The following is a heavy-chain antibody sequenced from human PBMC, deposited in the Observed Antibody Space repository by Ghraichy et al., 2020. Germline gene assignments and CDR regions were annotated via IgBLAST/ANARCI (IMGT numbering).Heavy chain of an antibody. Sequence: SETLSLTCTVSGGSISSYYWSWIRQPPGKGLEWIGYIYYSGSTNYNPSLKCRVTISVDTSKNQFSLKLSSVTAADTAVYYCSRHGPDYYYDSSADAFDIWGQGPMVTVSS. CDR1: GGSISSYY. V-gene: IGHV4-59*08. J-gene: IGHJ3*02. D-gene: IGHD3-22*01. CDR3: SRHGPDYYYDSSADAFDI. CDR2: IYYSGST.